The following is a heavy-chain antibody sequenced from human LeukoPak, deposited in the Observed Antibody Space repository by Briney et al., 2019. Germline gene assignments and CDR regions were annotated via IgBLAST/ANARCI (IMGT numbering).Heavy chain of an antibody. V-gene: IGHV4-39*01. D-gene: IGHD3-3*01. CDR2: IYDSGST. CDR3: QSRFLEWLLDY. Sequence: SATLSLTCTVSGGSISSNNYFWGWLRQPPGKGLEWIGSIYDSGSTYYNPSLKSRVTISVDTSKNQFSLKLNSVTAADTAMYYCQSRFLEWLLDYWGQGTLVTVSS. J-gene: IGHJ4*02. CDR1: GGSISSNNYF.